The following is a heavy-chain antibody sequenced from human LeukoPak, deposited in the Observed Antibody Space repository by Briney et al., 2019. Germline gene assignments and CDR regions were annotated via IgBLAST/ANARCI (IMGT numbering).Heavy chain of an antibody. V-gene: IGHV3-21*01. D-gene: IGHD6-19*01. J-gene: IGHJ4*02. CDR1: GFTFSSYS. CDR2: ISSSSYI. CDR3: ARDYDSSGWNPFDY. Sequence: SGGSLRLSCAASGFTFSSYSMNWVRQAPGKGLEWVSSISSSSYIYYADSVKGRFTISRDNAKNSLYLQMNSLRAEDTAVYYCARDYDSSGWNPFDYWGQGTLVTVSS.